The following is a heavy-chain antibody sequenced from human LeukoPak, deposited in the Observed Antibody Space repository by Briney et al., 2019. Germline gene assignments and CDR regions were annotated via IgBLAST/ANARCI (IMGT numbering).Heavy chain of an antibody. Sequence: PSETLSLTCAVYGGSFSGYYWSWIRQPPGKGLEWIGEINHSGSTNYNPSLKSRVTISVDTSKKQFSLKLSSVTAADTAVYYCARGQDIVVVPAARWFDHWGQGTLVTVSS. J-gene: IGHJ5*02. D-gene: IGHD2-2*01. CDR3: ARGQDIVVVPAARWFDH. CDR2: INHSGST. CDR1: GGSFSGYY. V-gene: IGHV4-34*01.